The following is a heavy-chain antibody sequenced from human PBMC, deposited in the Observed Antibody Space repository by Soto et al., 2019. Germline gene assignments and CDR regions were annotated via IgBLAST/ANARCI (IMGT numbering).Heavy chain of an antibody. CDR3: VKGGGLDD. D-gene: IGHD6-19*01. J-gene: IGHJ4*02. Sequence: EVQLLESGGGLIQPGGSLRLSCAASGFPFSTYEMTWARQSPGKGLEWVAFITSSGGATYYADSVRGRFTISRDNSKNTLYLQMDSLRVEDTARYYFVKGGGLDDWGQGTLVTVSS. CDR2: ITSSGGAT. V-gene: IGHV3-23*01. CDR1: GFPFSTYE.